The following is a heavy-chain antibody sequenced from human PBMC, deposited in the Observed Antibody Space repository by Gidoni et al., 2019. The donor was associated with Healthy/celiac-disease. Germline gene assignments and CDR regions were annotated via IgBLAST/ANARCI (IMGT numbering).Heavy chain of an antibody. Sequence: QVQLVESGGGGVQPGRSRRLSCAASGFTFSSYGMHWVRQAPGKGLEWVAVISYDGSNKYYADSVKGRFTISRDNSKNTLYLQMNSLRAEDTAVYYCAKDIGGPEDLWGQGTLVTVSS. CDR3: AKDIGGPEDL. CDR1: GFTFSSYG. CDR2: ISYDGSNK. V-gene: IGHV3-30*18. J-gene: IGHJ4*02. D-gene: IGHD2-15*01.